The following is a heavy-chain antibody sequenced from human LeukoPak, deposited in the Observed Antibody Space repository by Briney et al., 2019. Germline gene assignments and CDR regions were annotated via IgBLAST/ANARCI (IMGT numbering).Heavy chain of an antibody. CDR1: GYTFTGYY. CDR3: ARAESRYCSSTSCYYAFDI. J-gene: IGHJ3*02. D-gene: IGHD2-2*01. Sequence: ASVKVSCKASGYTFTGYYMHWVRQAPGQGLEWMGWINPNSGGTNYAQKFRGRVTMTRDTSISTAYMELSRLRSDDTAVYYCARAESRYCSSTSCYYAFDIWGQGTMVTVSS. V-gene: IGHV1-2*02. CDR2: INPNSGGT.